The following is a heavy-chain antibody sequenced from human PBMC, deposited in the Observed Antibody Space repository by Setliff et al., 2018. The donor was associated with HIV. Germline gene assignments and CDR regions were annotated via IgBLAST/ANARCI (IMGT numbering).Heavy chain of an antibody. CDR3: TRGPWSKVVTTDTFDI. J-gene: IGHJ3*02. D-gene: IGHD1-26*01. CDR2: ISGHNGNT. Sequence: ASVKVSCKASGYTFTTYGISWVRQAPGQGLEWMGWISGHNGNTNSAQKVQGRVITTTDTSTSTAYMELRSLRSDDAAVYYCTRGPWSKVVTTDTFDIWGQGTMVTVSS. CDR1: GYTFTTYG. V-gene: IGHV1-18*01.